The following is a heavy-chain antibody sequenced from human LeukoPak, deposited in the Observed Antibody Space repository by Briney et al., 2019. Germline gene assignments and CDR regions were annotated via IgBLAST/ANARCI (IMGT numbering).Heavy chain of an antibody. D-gene: IGHD3-16*02. CDR3: ARLARSYRSQHFDY. J-gene: IGHJ4*02. Sequence: SETLSLTCTVSGGSIISSSFWWGWIRQPPGKGLEWIGSIYYSGVSYYNTSLKSRVTISVDTSKNQFSLKLSSVTAADTAVYYCARLARSYRSQHFDYWGQGTLVTVSS. CDR2: IYYSGVS. CDR1: GGSIISSSFW. V-gene: IGHV4-39*01.